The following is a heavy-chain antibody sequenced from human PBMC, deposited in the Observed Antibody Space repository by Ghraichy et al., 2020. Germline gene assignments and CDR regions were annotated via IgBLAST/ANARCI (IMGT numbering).Heavy chain of an antibody. CDR3: AGGSMGRALFDS. CDR2: ISGSSNM. J-gene: IGHJ4*02. CDR1: GFTLNSYN. D-gene: IGHD2/OR15-2a*01. Sequence: GGSLRLSCAASGFTLNSYNMTWVRQAPGKGLECVAYISGSSNMLYADSVKGRFTISRDYATNSLYLQMLLMRAEDTADYYCAGGSMGRALFDSWGQGSLVTGSS. V-gene: IGHV3-69-1*01.